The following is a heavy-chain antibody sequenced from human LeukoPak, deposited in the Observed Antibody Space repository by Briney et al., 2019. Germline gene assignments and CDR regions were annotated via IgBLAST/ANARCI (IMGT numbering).Heavy chain of an antibody. CDR1: GGSISSSNYY. D-gene: IGHD1-26*01. CDR2: IYYSGNT. Sequence: PETLSLTCTVSGGSISSSNYYWGWIRQPPGKGLEWIGSIYYSGNTYYNPSLKSRVTISVDTSKNQFSLKLTSVTAADTAVYYCAHFKGGSFDFWGQGTMVTVSS. V-gene: IGHV4-39*01. CDR3: AHFKGGSFDF. J-gene: IGHJ3*01.